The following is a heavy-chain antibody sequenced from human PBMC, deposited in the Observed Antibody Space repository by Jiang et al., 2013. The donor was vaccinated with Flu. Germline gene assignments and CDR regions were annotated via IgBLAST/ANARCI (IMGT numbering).Heavy chain of an antibody. CDR3: AREPRVGTIFGVVIRGFDY. CDR2: IVVGSGNT. J-gene: IGHJ4*02. D-gene: IGHD3-3*01. Sequence: APGQRLEWIGWIVVGSGNTNYAQKFQERVTITRDMSTSTAYMELSSLRSEDTAVYYCAREPRVGTIFGVVIRGFDYWGQGTLVTVSS. V-gene: IGHV1-58*01.